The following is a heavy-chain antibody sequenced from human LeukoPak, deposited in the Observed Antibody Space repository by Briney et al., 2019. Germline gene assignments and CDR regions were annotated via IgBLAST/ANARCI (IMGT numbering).Heavy chain of an antibody. CDR2: MNPNSGNT. D-gene: IGHD6-13*01. CDR3: ARGRRAAAGTFDP. CDR1: GGTFTSYA. J-gene: IGHJ5*02. Sequence: ASVKVSCKASGGTFTSYAMHWVRQAPGQRLEWMGWMNPNSGNTGYAQKFQGRVTMTRNTSISTAYMELSSLRSEDTAVYYCARGRRAAAGTFDPWGQGTLVTVSS. V-gene: IGHV1-8*02.